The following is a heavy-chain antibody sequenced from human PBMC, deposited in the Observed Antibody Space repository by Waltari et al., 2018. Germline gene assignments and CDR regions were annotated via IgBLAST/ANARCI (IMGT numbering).Heavy chain of an antibody. Sequence: QVQLVQSGAEVKKPGSSVKVSCKASGGTFSRYAISWVRQAPGQGLEWMGGIIPIFGTANYAQKFQGRVTITTDESTSTAYMELSSLRSEDTAVYYCAFQYYYDSSGSGYFQHWGQGTLVTVSS. D-gene: IGHD3-22*01. CDR2: IIPIFGTA. V-gene: IGHV1-69*05. J-gene: IGHJ1*01. CDR3: AFQYYYDSSGSGYFQH. CDR1: GGTFSRYA.